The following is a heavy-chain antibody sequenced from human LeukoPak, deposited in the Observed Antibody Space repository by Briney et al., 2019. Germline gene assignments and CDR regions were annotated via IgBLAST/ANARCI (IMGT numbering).Heavy chain of an antibody. J-gene: IGHJ4*02. CDR1: GFTFSSYG. D-gene: IGHD3-22*01. CDR2: ISYDGSNK. CDR3: AKLVGYYDSSGSDY. V-gene: IGHV3-30*18. Sequence: PGRSLRLSCAASGFTFSSYGMHWVRQAPGKGLEWVAVISYDGSNKYYADSVKGRFTISRDNSKNTLYLQMNSLRAEDTAVYYCAKLVGYYDSSGSDYWGQGTLVTVSS.